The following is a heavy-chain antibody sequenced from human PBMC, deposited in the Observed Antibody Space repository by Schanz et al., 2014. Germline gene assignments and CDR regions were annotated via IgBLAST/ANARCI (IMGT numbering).Heavy chain of an antibody. CDR3: AKAADWPVTRFDP. CDR1: GFAVDNYY. CDR2: IFTDGRT. V-gene: IGHV3-53*01. D-gene: IGHD3-9*01. Sequence: EVQLVASGGGLVQPGGSLRLSCAASGFAVDNYYMSCVRQAPGRGLEWVSIIFTDGRTYYADSVKGRFTISRDNSKNTLYLQMKSLRAEDTAVYYCAKAADWPVTRFDPWGQGTLVTVSS. J-gene: IGHJ5*02.